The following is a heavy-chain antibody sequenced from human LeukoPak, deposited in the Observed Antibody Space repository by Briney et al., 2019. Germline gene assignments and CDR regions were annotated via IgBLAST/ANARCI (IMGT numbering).Heavy chain of an antibody. Sequence: PSETLSLTCTVSGGSITGSFWSWIWQPPGEGLEFIGYIYYTGAASYSPSLNSRVSMSVDTSKNQFSLKLHSVTDADTAIYYCTKFVTVTVPNWVDPWGQGIPVTVSS. J-gene: IGHJ5*02. CDR3: TKFVTVTVPNWVDP. CDR1: GGSITGSF. CDR2: IYYTGAA. D-gene: IGHD4-17*01. V-gene: IGHV4-59*01.